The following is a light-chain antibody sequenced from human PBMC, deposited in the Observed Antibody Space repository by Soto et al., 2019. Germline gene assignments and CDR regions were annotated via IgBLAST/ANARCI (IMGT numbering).Light chain of an antibody. Sequence: ETELTQSPATLSLSPGERATLSCRARQSVSSYLAWYQQKPGQAPRLLIYDASNRATGIPARFSGSGSGTDFTLTINSLEPEDSAVYYCQQRSNWPSMTFGQGTRLENK. V-gene: IGKV3-11*01. CDR1: QSVSSY. CDR2: DAS. J-gene: IGKJ5*01. CDR3: QQRSNWPSMT.